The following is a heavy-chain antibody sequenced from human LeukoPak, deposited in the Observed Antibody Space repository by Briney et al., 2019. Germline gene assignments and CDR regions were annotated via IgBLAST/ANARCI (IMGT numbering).Heavy chain of an antibody. Sequence: GGSLRLSCAASGFTFSSYSMNWVRQAPGKGLEWISYISGSGSVSYYEDSVKGRFTISRDNAKNSLYLQMNSLRDEDTAVYYCVRDRFYSFDYWGQGTLVTVSS. CDR3: VRDRFYSFDY. CDR2: ISGSGSVS. J-gene: IGHJ4*02. CDR1: GFTFSSYS. V-gene: IGHV3-48*02.